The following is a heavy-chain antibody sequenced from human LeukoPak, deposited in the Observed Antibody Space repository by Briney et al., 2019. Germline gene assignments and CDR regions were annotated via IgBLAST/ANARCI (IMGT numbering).Heavy chain of an antibody. CDR2: INQGGSEK. V-gene: IGHV3-7*01. J-gene: IGHJ6*03. D-gene: IGHD6-13*01. Sequence: PGETLRLSCAASGVTFSRFRMSWVRQPPGKGLEWVAKINQGGSEKYYVVFVKGQFTIPRDNAKNSLYLQMNSLSAEDTAVYYCARDPIAAAGGYYYMDVWGKGTTVTVSS. CDR3: ARDPIAAAGGYYYMDV. CDR1: GVTFSRFR.